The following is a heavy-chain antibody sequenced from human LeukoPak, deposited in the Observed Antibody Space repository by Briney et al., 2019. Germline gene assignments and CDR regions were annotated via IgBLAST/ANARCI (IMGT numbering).Heavy chain of an antibody. CDR3: ARGLMIVVAKDAFDI. CDR1: GFTFGPFT. V-gene: IGHV4-59*01. D-gene: IGHD3-22*01. CDR2: IYYSGST. Sequence: GSLRLSCAASGFTFGPFTMNWVRQAPGKGPEWIGYIYYSGSTNYNPSLKSRVTISVDTSKNQFSLKLSSVTAADTAVYYCARGLMIVVAKDAFDIWGQGTMVTVSS. J-gene: IGHJ3*02.